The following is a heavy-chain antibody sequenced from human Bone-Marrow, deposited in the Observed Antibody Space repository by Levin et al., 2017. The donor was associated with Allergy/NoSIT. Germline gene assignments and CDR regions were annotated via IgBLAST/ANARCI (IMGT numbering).Heavy chain of an antibody. D-gene: IGHD6-19*01. CDR1: GFTFSTIS. CDR2: ISSDGSKI. CDR3: ARDSKHWLPDF. V-gene: IGHV3-30*04. Sequence: GGSLRLSCAASGFTFSTISMHWVRQAPGKGLEWVAIISSDGSKIYYADSVKGRFTISRDNSKNTLYLQMNSLHTEDTAVYYCARDSKHWLPDFWGQGALVTVSS. J-gene: IGHJ4*02.